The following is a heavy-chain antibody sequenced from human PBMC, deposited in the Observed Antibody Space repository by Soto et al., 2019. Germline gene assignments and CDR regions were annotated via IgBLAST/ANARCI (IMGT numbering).Heavy chain of an antibody. CDR2: ISNSGSRT. Sequence: PGGSIGISCAASGLSFSSYVMSWVRQAPGKGLEWVSSISNSGSRTYYADSVKGRFTISRDNSKKTLHLQMNSLRAEDTAVYYCAKGRGFYDSSGYSNGMDVWGQGTTVTVSS. CDR1: GLSFSSYV. CDR3: AKGRGFYDSSGYSNGMDV. V-gene: IGHV3-23*01. J-gene: IGHJ6*02. D-gene: IGHD3-22*01.